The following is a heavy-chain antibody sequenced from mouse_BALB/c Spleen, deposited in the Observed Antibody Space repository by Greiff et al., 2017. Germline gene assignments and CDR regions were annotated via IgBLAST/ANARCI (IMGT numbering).Heavy chain of an antibody. D-gene: IGHD2-14*01. CDR1: GFNIKDYY. V-gene: IGHV14-4*02. CDR3: NAWGTEYAMDY. CDR2: IDPENGDT. Sequence: EVQLQQSGAELVRSGASVKLSCTASGFNIKDYYMHWVKQRPEQGLEWIGWIDPENGDTEYAPKFQGKATMTADTSSNTAYLQLSSLTSEDTAVYYCNAWGTEYAMDYWGQGTSVTVSS. J-gene: IGHJ4*01.